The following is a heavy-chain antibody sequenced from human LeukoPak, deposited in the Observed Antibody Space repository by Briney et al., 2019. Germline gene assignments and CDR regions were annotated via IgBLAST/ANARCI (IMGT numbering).Heavy chain of an antibody. Sequence: PGGSLRLSCAASGFTFSDYYMSWIRQAPGKGLEWVSYISSSGSTIYYADSVKGRFTISRDNAKNSLYLQMNSLRAEDTAVYYCARDETLGNDYFDYWGQGTLVTVSS. CDR1: GFTFSDYY. CDR3: ARDETLGNDYFDY. J-gene: IGHJ4*02. CDR2: ISSSGSTI. D-gene: IGHD7-27*01. V-gene: IGHV3-11*01.